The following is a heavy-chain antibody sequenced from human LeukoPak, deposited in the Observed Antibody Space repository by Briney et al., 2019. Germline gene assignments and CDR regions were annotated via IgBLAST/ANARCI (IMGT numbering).Heavy chain of an antibody. Sequence: PGGSLRLSCAASGFTVSSNYMNWVRQGPGKGLEWVSVIYSAGSTYYADSVKGRFTISRDNSKNTLYLQMNSLRAEDTAVYYCARECYYGSSGPYYFDYWGQGTLVTVSS. D-gene: IGHD3-22*01. V-gene: IGHV3-66*01. J-gene: IGHJ4*02. CDR2: IYSAGST. CDR1: GFTVSSNY. CDR3: ARECYYGSSGPYYFDY.